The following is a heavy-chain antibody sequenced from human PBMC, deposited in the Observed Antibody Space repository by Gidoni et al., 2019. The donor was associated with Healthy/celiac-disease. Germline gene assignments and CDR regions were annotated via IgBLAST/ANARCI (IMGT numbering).Heavy chain of an antibody. CDR1: GYNFNTYW. Sequence: EVQLVQSGAEVKKPGESLRISCKCSGYNFNTYWITWVRQMPGKGLEWMGRIDPSDSYTNYSPSFQGHVTISADKSITYLQWSSLRASDTAMYYCGRLNKLKFGGLDYWGQGTLVTVSS. D-gene: IGHD3-16*01. V-gene: IGHV5-10-1*03. CDR2: IDPSDSYT. J-gene: IGHJ4*02. CDR3: GRLNKLKFGGLDY.